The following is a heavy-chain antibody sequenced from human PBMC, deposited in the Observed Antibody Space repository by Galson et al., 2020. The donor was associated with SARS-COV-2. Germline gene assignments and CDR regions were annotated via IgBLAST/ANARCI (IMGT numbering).Heavy chain of an antibody. CDR2: IYYTGST. D-gene: IGHD3-3*01. J-gene: IGHJ6*03. CDR1: GGSISSYY. Sequence: SETLSLTCTVSGGSISSYYWSWIRQPPGKGLEWIGYIYYTGSTNYNPSLKSRVTISVDTSKNQFSLKLSSVTAADTAVYYCARAGGYDFWSGYPLGNYYYYMDVWGKGTTVTVCS. V-gene: IGHV4-59*01. CDR3: ARAGGYDFWSGYPLGNYYYYMDV.